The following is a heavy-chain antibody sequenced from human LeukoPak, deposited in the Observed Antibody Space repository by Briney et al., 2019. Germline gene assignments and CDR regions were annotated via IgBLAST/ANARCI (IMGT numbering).Heavy chain of an antibody. D-gene: IGHD5-18*01. V-gene: IGHV4-59*08. CDR3: ARRGYNYAEAFDI. J-gene: IGHJ3*02. CDR1: GGSISSYY. CDR2: IYYSGST. Sequence: SETLSLTCTVSGGSISSYYWSWIRQPPGKGLEWIGYIYYSGSTNYNPSLKSRVTMSVDTSKNQFSLKLSSVTAADTAVYYCARRGYNYAEAFDIWGQGTMVTVSS.